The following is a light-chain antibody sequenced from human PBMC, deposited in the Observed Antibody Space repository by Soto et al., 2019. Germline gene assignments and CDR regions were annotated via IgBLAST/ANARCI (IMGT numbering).Light chain of an antibody. Sequence: DIQMTQSPSSLSASVGDRVTITCRASQGISNYLAWYQQKPGKVPKLLIYAASTLQSGVPSRFSGSGSGTDFTLTISRLEPEDVATYYCQKYNSAPRTFGQGTKVEIQ. CDR2: AAS. CDR3: QKYNSAPRT. CDR1: QGISNY. V-gene: IGKV1-27*01. J-gene: IGKJ1*01.